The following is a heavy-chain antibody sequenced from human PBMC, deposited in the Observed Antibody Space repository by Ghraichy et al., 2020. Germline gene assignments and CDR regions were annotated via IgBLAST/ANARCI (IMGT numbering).Heavy chain of an antibody. Sequence: ESLNISCTVSGDSVSSGTYYWSWIRQPPGKGLEWIAYISNSGSSNYNPSLKSRVTILIDTSKDQFSLKVSSVTAADTAVYYCARLRRDAYSRAFDIWGQGTMVTVSS. V-gene: IGHV4-61*01. CDR3: ARLRRDAYSRAFDI. CDR2: ISNSGSS. J-gene: IGHJ3*02. D-gene: IGHD5-24*01. CDR1: GDSVSSGTYY.